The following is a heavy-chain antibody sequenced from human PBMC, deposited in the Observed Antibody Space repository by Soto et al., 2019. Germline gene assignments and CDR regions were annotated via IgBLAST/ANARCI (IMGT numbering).Heavy chain of an antibody. CDR3: ASESGDYGRPYFDY. V-gene: IGHV1-69*01. J-gene: IGHJ4*02. CDR2: IIPIFETT. D-gene: IGHD3-10*01. Sequence: VQLVQSGAEVKKPGSSVKVSCKASGGTFTSFPFSWVRQAPGQGLEWMGGIIPIFETTNYAQKFRGRLTITADESTTTAYMELPTLTSEDTAVYFCASESGDYGRPYFDYWGQGTLVTVSS. CDR1: GGTFTSFP.